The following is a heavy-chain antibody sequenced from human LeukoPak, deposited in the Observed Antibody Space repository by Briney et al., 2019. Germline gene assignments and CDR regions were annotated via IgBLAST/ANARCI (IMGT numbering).Heavy chain of an antibody. CDR1: GYTFTSYY. CDR3: ARMNGGGCYLRHFDY. D-gene: IGHD1-26*01. J-gene: IGHJ4*02. Sequence: ASVKVSCKASGYTFTSYYMLWVRQAPGQGLEWMGIINPSGGSTSYAQKFQGRVTMTRNTSISTAYMELSSLRSEDTAVYYCARMNGGGCYLRHFDYWGQGTLVTVSS. V-gene: IGHV1-46*01. CDR2: INPSGGST.